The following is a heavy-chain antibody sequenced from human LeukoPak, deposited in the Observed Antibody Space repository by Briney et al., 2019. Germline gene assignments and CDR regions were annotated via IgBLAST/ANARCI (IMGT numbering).Heavy chain of an antibody. CDR1: GYTFTSYY. Sequence: ASVKVSCKASGYTFTSYYIHWVRQAPGQGLEWKGWINPNSGGTNFAQKFQGRVTMTRDTSITTAYMELSSLRSDDTAVYYCARESPGSYSSGRDYFDFWGQGTLVTVSS. J-gene: IGHJ4*02. CDR3: ARESPGSYSSGRDYFDF. D-gene: IGHD6-19*01. CDR2: INPNSGGT. V-gene: IGHV1-2*02.